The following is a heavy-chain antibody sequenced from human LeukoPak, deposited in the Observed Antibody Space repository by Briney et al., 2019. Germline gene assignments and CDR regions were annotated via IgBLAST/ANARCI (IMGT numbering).Heavy chain of an antibody. V-gene: IGHV3-30*03. CDR1: GFTFSSYG. CDR2: ISYDGSNK. D-gene: IGHD2/OR15-2a*01. Sequence: GGSLRLSCAASGFTFSSYGMHWVRQAPGKGLEWVAVISYDGSNKYYADSVKGRFTISRDNSKNTLYLQMNSLRAEDTAVYYCARARKGTTASSSTFLFMEFDSWGQGTLVTVSS. J-gene: IGHJ4*02. CDR3: ARARKGTTASSSTFLFMEFDS.